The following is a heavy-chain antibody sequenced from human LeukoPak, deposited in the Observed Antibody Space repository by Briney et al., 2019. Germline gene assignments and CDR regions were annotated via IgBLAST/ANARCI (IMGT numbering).Heavy chain of an antibody. CDR3: AAEGPPAYCGGDCYSYYYYGMDV. V-gene: IGHV3-23*01. D-gene: IGHD2-21*02. Sequence: GGSLRLSCAGSGFTFSSYVMSWVRQAPGKGLEWVSGISSSAGTTYYADSVKGRFTISRDNSENKLHLQMSSLRAEDTAVYYCAAEGPPAYCGGDCYSYYYYGMDVWGQGTTVTVSS. CDR2: ISSSAGTT. J-gene: IGHJ6*02. CDR1: GFTFSSYV.